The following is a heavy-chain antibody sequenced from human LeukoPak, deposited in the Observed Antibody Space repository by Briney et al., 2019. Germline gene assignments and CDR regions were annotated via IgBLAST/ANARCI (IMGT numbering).Heavy chain of an antibody. CDR2: IIPIFGTA. CDR3: ARAGGYCSSTSCRSLNY. V-gene: IGHV1-69*13. J-gene: IGHJ4*02. Sequence: ASVKVSCKASGGTFSSYAISWVRQTPGQGLEWMGGIIPIFGTANYAQKFQGRVTITADESTSTAYMVLSSLRSEDTAVYYCARAGGYCSSTSCRSLNYWGQGTLVTVSS. CDR1: GGTFSSYA. D-gene: IGHD2-2*01.